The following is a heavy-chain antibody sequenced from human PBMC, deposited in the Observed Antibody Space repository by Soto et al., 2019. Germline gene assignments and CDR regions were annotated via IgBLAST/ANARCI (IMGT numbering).Heavy chain of an antibody. J-gene: IGHJ6*03. CDR3: ARDPLYYDILTGYLDYYYMDV. CDR1: GYTFTSYG. V-gene: IGHV1-18*01. D-gene: IGHD3-9*01. CDR2: ISAYNGNT. Sequence: ASVKVSCKASGYTFTSYGISWVRQAPGQGLEWMGWISAYNGNTNYAQKLQGRVTMTTDTSTSTAYMELRSLRSDDTAVYYCARDPLYYDILTGYLDYYYMDVWGKGTTVTVSS.